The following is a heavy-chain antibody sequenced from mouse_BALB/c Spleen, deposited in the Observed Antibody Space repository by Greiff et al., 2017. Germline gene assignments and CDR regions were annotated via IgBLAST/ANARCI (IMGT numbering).Heavy chain of an antibody. CDR1: GYAFSSYW. Sequence: QVQLQQSGAELVRPGSSVKISCKASGYAFSSYWMNWVKQRPGQGLEWIGQIYPGDGDTNYNGKFKGKATLTADKSSSTAYMQLSSLTSEDYAVYFCARYFSDGYPWFAYWGQGTLVTVSA. J-gene: IGHJ3*01. CDR3: ARYFSDGYPWFAY. CDR2: IYPGDGDT. V-gene: IGHV1-80*01. D-gene: IGHD2-3*01.